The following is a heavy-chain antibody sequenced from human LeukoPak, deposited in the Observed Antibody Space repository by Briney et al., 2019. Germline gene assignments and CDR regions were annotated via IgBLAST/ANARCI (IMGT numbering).Heavy chain of an antibody. CDR2: IYYTGST. Sequence: SETLSLTCTVSGDSISSRYYWSWIRQPPGKGLEWIGYIYYTGSTNYNPSLKSRVTISVDTTKNQLSLNLRSVTAADTAVYYCARQDSGTYLNPLDIWGQGTVVTVSS. D-gene: IGHD1-26*01. V-gene: IGHV4-59*08. J-gene: IGHJ3*02. CDR1: GDSISSRYY. CDR3: ARQDSGTYLNPLDI.